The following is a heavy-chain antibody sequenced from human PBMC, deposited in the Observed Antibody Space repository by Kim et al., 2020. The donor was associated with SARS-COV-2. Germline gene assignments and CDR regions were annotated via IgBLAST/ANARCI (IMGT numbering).Heavy chain of an antibody. V-gene: IGHV5-10-1*01. D-gene: IGHD3-22*01. Sequence: GESLKISCKGSGYSFTSYWISWVRQMPGKGLEWMGRIDPSDSYTNYSPSFQGHVTISADKSISTAYLQWSSLKASDTAMYYCARQESFRDKGAHDSSGYYYVNWGQGTLVTVSS. J-gene: IGHJ4*02. CDR3: ARQESFRDKGAHDSSGYYYVN. CDR1: GYSFTSYW. CDR2: IDPSDSYT.